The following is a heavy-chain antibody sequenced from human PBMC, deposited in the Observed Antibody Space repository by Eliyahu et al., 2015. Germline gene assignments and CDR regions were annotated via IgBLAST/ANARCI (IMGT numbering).Heavy chain of an antibody. V-gene: IGHV3-21*01. Sequence: EVQLVESGGGLVKPGGSLRXSCAASGFTFSSYSMNWVRQAPGKGLEWVSSISSSSSYIYYADSVKGRFTISRDNAKNSLYLQMNSLRAEDTAVYYCARVAGYSSGWYHYWGQGTLVTVSS. J-gene: IGHJ4*02. D-gene: IGHD6-19*01. CDR3: ARVAGYSSGWYHY. CDR1: GFTFSSYS. CDR2: ISSSSSYI.